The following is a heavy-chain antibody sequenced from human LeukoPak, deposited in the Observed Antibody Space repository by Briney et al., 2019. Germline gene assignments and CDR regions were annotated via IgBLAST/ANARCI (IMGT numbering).Heavy chain of an antibody. CDR3: ARGYSSGWYPVYGMDV. Sequence: SETLSLTCTVSGGSIRSSYYYWSWIRQPPGKGLEWIGEINHSGSTNYNPSLKSRVTISVDTSKNQFSLKLSSVTAADTAVYYCARGYSSGWYPVYGMDVWGQGTTVTVSS. CDR2: INHSGST. D-gene: IGHD6-19*01. J-gene: IGHJ6*02. CDR1: GGSIRSSYYY. V-gene: IGHV4-39*07.